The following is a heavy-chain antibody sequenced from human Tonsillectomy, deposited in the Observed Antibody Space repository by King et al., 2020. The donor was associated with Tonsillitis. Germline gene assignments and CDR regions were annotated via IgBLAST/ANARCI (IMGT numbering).Heavy chain of an antibody. Sequence: VQLVESGGGLVNFGGSLRLSCAASGLNFRNTWMSWVRQAPGKGLEWLGRIKSKSDGGTIDYAAPVKGRFTISRDASKNTMYLQMNSLTTEDTAVYYCTTDPRSWGQGTLVTVSS. CDR3: TTDPRS. CDR1: GLNFRNTW. CDR2: IKSKSDGGTI. J-gene: IGHJ5*02. V-gene: IGHV3-15*01.